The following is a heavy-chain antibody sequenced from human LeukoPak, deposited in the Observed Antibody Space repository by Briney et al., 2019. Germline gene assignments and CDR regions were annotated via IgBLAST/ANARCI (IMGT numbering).Heavy chain of an antibody. D-gene: IGHD6-6*01. J-gene: IGHJ5*02. Sequence: GASVKVSCKASGYTFTSYGISWVRQAPGQGLEWMGRIIPIFGTANYAQKFQGRVTITTDESTSTAYMELSSLRSEDTAVYYCARDRGGESSSSKYNWFDPWGQEPWSPSPQ. CDR2: IIPIFGTA. CDR1: GYTFTSYG. CDR3: ARDRGGESSSSKYNWFDP. V-gene: IGHV1-69*05.